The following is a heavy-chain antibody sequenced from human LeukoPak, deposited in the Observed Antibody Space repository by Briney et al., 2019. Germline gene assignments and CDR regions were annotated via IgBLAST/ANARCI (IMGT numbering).Heavy chain of an antibody. CDR2: IIPILGIA. Sequence: SVKVSCKASGGAFSSYAISWVRQAPGQGLEWMGRIIPILGIANYAQKFQGRVTVTADKSTSTAYMELSSLRSEDTAVYYCATTPSTDCSSTSCYGFDYWGQGTLVTVSS. CDR1: GGAFSSYA. CDR3: ATTPSTDCSSTSCYGFDY. D-gene: IGHD2-2*01. J-gene: IGHJ4*02. V-gene: IGHV1-69*04.